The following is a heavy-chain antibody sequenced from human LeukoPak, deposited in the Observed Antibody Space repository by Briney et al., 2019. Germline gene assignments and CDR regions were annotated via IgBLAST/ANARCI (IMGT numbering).Heavy chain of an antibody. Sequence: KHGESLKISCKGSGYSFTSYWIGWVRQMPGKGLEWMGIIYPGDSDTRYSPSFQGQVTISADKSFNTAYLQWSSLKASDTAMYYCARSRDGYITPTFDYWGQGTLVTVSS. J-gene: IGHJ4*02. D-gene: IGHD5-24*01. V-gene: IGHV5-51*01. CDR2: IYPGDSDT. CDR1: GYSFTSYW. CDR3: ARSRDGYITPTFDY.